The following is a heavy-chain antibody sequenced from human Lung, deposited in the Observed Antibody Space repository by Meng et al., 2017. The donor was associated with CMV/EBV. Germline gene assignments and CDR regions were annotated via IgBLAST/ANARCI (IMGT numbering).Heavy chain of an antibody. D-gene: IGHD4-23*01. J-gene: IGHJ4*02. CDR3: ARGINGGCGD. V-gene: IGHV6-1*01. Sequence: VPLQQSGPGLVKPSPTLSLTCAISGDIVSSNSAAWHWIRQSPSRGLEWLGRTYYRSKWYHEYAVSVKSRITISPDTPKNQFSLQLNSMTPEDTAVYYCARGINGGCGDWGQGTLVTVSS. CDR2: TYYRSKWYH. CDR1: GDIVSSNSAA.